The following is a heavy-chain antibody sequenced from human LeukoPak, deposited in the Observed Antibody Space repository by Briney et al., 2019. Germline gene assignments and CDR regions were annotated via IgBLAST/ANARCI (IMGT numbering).Heavy chain of an antibody. CDR2: FDPEDGET. J-gene: IGHJ4*02. V-gene: IGHV1-24*01. CDR1: GYTLTELS. D-gene: IGHD3-22*01. CDR3: ATEALDYYDSSGYRDY. Sequence: ASVKVSCKVSGYTLTELSMHWLRQAPGKGLEWMGGFDPEDGETTYAQKFQGRVTMTEDTSTDTAYMELSSLRSEDTAVYYCATEALDYYDSSGYRDYWGQGTLVTVSS.